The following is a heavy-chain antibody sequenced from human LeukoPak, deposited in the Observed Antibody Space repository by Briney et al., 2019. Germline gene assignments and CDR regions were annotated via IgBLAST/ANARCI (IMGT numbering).Heavy chain of an antibody. CDR2: INPNSGGT. CDR1: GYPFTGYY. CDR3: ARVPRDYYDSSGYPYY. D-gene: IGHD3-22*01. V-gene: IGHV1-2*02. Sequence: GASVKVSCKASGYPFTGYYMHWVRQAPGQGLEWMAWINPNSGGTNYAQKFQGRVTVTRDTSISTAYMELSRLRSDDTAVYYCARVPRDYYDSSGYPYYWGQGTLVTVSS. J-gene: IGHJ4*02.